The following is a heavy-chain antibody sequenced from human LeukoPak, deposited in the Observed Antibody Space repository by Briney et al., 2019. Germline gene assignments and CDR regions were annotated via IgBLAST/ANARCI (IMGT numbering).Heavy chain of an antibody. CDR1: GYTFTSSA. CDR3: ATDLKKGDSGCFDY. J-gene: IGHJ4*02. Sequence: ASVKVSCKASGYTFTSSALNWVRQAPGQGLEWMGWINTNTGNPTYAQGFTGRFIFSLDTSVSTAYLQISSLKAEDTAVYYCATDLKKGDSGCFDYWGQGTLVTVSS. CDR2: INTNTGNP. D-gene: IGHD6-19*01. V-gene: IGHV7-4-1*02.